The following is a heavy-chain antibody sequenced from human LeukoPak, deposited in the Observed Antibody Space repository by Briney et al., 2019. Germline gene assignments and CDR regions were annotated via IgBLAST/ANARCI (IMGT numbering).Heavy chain of an antibody. D-gene: IGHD2-2*01. CDR2: IKGDGSST. Sequence: GGSLRLSCAASGFTFSSYWMHWVRQAPGKGLVWVSRIKGDGSSTSYADSVKGRLTISRDNAKNTLYLQMNSLRGEDTAVYYCAENRGYCSSTSCYASRFDPWGQGTLVTVSS. V-gene: IGHV3-74*01. CDR3: AENRGYCSSTSCYASRFDP. J-gene: IGHJ5*02. CDR1: GFTFSSYW.